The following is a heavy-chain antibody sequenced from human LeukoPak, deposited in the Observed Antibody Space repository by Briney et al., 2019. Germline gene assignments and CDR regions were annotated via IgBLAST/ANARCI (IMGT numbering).Heavy chain of an antibody. CDR2: IYHSGST. Sequence: SETLSLTCTVSGYSISSGYYWGWIWQPPGKGLEWIGSIYHSGSTYYNPSLKSRVTVSVDTSKNQFSLKLSSVTAADTAVYYCARMSSGYFWTDYWGQGTLVTVSS. CDR1: GYSISSGYY. CDR3: ARMSSGYFWTDY. J-gene: IGHJ4*02. V-gene: IGHV4-38-2*02. D-gene: IGHD3-22*01.